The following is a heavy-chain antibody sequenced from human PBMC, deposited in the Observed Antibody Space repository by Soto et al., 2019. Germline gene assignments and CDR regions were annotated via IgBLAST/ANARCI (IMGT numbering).Heavy chain of an antibody. Sequence: GGSLRLSCASSGFHFSSYAMSWVRQATGKGLEWVSAISGSGGSTYYADSVKGRFTISRDNSKNTLYLQMNSLRAEDTAVYYCAKSGRPIPVPFDYWGQGTLVTVSS. V-gene: IGHV3-23*01. CDR3: AKSGRPIPVPFDY. CDR2: ISGSGGST. D-gene: IGHD3-10*01. J-gene: IGHJ4*02. CDR1: GFHFSSYA.